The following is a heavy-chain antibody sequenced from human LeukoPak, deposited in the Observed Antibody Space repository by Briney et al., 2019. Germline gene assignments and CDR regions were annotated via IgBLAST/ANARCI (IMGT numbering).Heavy chain of an antibody. CDR2: ISGSGGST. CDR3: AKVSFWNYVGWGYFDY. CDR1: GFTFSSYA. J-gene: IGHJ4*02. Sequence: PGGSLRLSCAASGFTFSSYAMSWVRQAPGKGLEWVSAISGSGGSTYYADSVKGRFTISRDNSKNTLYLQMNSLRAEDTAVYYCAKVSFWNYVGWGYFDYWGQGTLVTVSS. V-gene: IGHV3-23*01. D-gene: IGHD1-7*01.